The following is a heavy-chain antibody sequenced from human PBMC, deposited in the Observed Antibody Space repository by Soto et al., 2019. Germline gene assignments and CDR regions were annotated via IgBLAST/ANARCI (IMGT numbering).Heavy chain of an antibody. CDR3: ARVGYYGSGSYPFYYYYYGMDV. J-gene: IGHJ6*02. V-gene: IGHV3-74*01. Sequence: EVQLVESGGGLVQPGGSLRLSCAASGFTFSSYWMHWVRQAPGKGLVWVSRINSDGSSTSYADSVKGRFTISRDNAKNTLYLQMSSLRAEDTAVYYCARVGYYGSGSYPFYYYYYGMDVWGQGTTVTVSS. CDR1: GFTFSSYW. D-gene: IGHD3-10*01. CDR2: INSDGSST.